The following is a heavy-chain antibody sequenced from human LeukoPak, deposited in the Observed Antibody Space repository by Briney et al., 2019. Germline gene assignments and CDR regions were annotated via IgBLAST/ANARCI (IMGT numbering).Heavy chain of an antibody. D-gene: IGHD6-19*01. Sequence: GGSLRLSCAASGFTFSSYEMNWVRQAPGKRLQWVLYISSNGSTIYYEASLKGRFTISRDNFKNKLYLQMNSLRAEDTALYYCAKDESSGWPTKFDYWGQGTLVTVSS. J-gene: IGHJ4*02. V-gene: IGHV3-48*03. CDR1: GFTFSSYE. CDR3: AKDESSGWPTKFDY. CDR2: ISSNGSTI.